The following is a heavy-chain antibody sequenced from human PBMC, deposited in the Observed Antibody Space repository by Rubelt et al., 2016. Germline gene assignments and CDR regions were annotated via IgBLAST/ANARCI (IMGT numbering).Heavy chain of an antibody. Sequence: QVQLQESGPGLVKPSQTLSLTCTVSGGSISSGGYYWSWIRQHPGKGLEWIGYIYYSGSTYYNPSLKSRVTISGDTSKNQFSLKLRSVTAAETAVYYCARGGATEAMVMSYWGQGTLVTVSS. V-gene: IGHV4-31*03. CDR1: GGSISSGGYY. D-gene: IGHD5-18*01. J-gene: IGHJ4*02. CDR2: IYYSGST. CDR3: ARGGATEAMVMSY.